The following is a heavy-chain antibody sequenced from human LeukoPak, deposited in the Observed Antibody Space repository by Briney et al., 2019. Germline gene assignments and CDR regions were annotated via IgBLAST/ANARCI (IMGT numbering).Heavy chain of an antibody. V-gene: IGHV4-59*01. Sequence: SETLSLTCTVSGGSISSYYWSWIRQPPGKGLERIGYIYYSGSINYNPSLRSRVTISVDTSKNQFSLKLSSVTAADTAVYYCARLAYIDYSHPLFDYWGQGTLVTVSS. CDR3: ARLAYIDYSHPLFDY. J-gene: IGHJ4*02. CDR2: IYYSGSI. D-gene: IGHD3-9*01. CDR1: GGSISSYY.